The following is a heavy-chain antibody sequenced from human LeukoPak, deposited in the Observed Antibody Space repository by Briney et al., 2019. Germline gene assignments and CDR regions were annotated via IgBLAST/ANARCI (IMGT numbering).Heavy chain of an antibody. CDR1: GYTFTGYY. Sequence: ASVKVSCKASGYTFTGYYMHWVRQAPGQGLEWMGRVNPNSGGTNYAQKFQGRVTMTRDTSISTAYMELSRLRSDDTAVYYCARDQSYGYPRDYWGQGTLVTVSS. V-gene: IGHV1-2*06. D-gene: IGHD5-18*01. CDR3: ARDQSYGYPRDY. CDR2: VNPNSGGT. J-gene: IGHJ4*02.